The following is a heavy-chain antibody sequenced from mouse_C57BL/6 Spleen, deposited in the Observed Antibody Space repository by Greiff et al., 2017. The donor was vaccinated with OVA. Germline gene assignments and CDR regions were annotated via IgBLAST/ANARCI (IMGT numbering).Heavy chain of an antibody. Sequence: VKLQQSGAELMKPGASVKLSCKATGYTFTGYWIEWVKQRPGHGLEWIGEILPGSGSTNYNEKFKGKATFTADTSSNTAYMQLSSLTTEDSAIYYCARSGSYYSNYKDWYFDVWGTGTTVTVSS. V-gene: IGHV1-9*01. CDR3: ARSGSYYSNYKDWYFDV. D-gene: IGHD2-5*01. J-gene: IGHJ1*03. CDR2: ILPGSGST. CDR1: GYTFTGYW.